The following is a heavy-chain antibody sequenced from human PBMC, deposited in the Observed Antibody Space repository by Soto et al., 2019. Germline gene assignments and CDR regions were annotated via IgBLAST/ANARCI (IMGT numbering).Heavy chain of an antibody. V-gene: IGHV1-69*01. D-gene: IGHD2-2*01. Sequence: QVQLVQSGAEVKKPGSSVKVSCKASGGTFSSYAISWVRQAPGQGLEWLGGIIPIFGTANYAQKFQGRVTITADESTSTAYMEMSSLRSEDTAVYYWSRPLYCSRTSCSQNYYYYYGMDVWGQGTTVTVSS. CDR3: SRPLYCSRTSCSQNYYYYYGMDV. CDR2: IIPIFGTA. J-gene: IGHJ6*02. CDR1: GGTFSSYA.